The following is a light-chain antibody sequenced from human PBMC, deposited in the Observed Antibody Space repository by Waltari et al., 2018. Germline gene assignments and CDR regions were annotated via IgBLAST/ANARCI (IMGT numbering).Light chain of an antibody. CDR1: QGINKE. J-gene: IGKJ1*01. CDR3: QQDYSAPWT. CDR2: GAS. V-gene: IGKV1-27*01. Sequence: DIQITQSPSSLSASVGDRVTVTCRASQGINKELSWYQKKPGKAPTLLIFGASSLQTGVSSRFSGSGSGTDFTLIISSLQPEDVASYYCQQDYSAPWTFGQGTKVEIK.